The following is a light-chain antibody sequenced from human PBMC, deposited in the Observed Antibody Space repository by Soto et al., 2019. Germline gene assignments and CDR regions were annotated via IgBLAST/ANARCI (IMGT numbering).Light chain of an antibody. CDR1: NIGSKS. CDR2: RDS. J-gene: IGLJ1*01. V-gene: IGLV3-9*01. Sequence: SYELTQPRSVSVALGQTAKITCVVDNIGSKSVHWYQQKTGQGPVLVIYRDSNRPSGIPERFSGSNSANTATLTINRAQAGDEGDYFCQIWDSSGTYVFGAGTKVTVL. CDR3: QIWDSSGTYV.